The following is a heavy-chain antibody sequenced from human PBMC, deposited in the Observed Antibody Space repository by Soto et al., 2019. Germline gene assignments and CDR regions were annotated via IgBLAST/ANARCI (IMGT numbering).Heavy chain of an antibody. CDR3: ARDLAVAGRPVDY. CDR1: GFTFSSYW. Sequence: EVQLVESGGGLVQPGGSLTLSCAASGFTFSSYWMSWVRQAPGKGLEWVANINQDGSEKYSVDSVKGRFTISRDNAKNSLYLQMNSLIVEDTAVYYCARDLAVAGRPVDYWGQGTLVTVSS. J-gene: IGHJ4*02. V-gene: IGHV3-7*01. CDR2: INQDGSEK. D-gene: IGHD6-19*01.